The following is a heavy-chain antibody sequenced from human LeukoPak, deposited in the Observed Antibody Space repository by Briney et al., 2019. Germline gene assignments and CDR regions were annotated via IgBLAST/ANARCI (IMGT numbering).Heavy chain of an antibody. CDR2: ISYDGSNK. V-gene: IGHV3-30*18. D-gene: IGHD5-18*01. CDR1: GFTFSSYG. Sequence: GGSLKLSCAASGFTFSSYGMHGVRQAPGKGLEWVAVISYDGSNKYYADSVKGRFTISRDNSKNTLYLQMNSLRAEDTAVYYCAKVARYSYGPNYYYGMDVRGQGTTVTVSS. J-gene: IGHJ6*02. CDR3: AKVARYSYGPNYYYGMDV.